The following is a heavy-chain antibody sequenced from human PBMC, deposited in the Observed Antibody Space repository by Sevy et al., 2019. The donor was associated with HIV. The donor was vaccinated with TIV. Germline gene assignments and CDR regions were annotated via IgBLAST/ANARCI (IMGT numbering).Heavy chain of an antibody. CDR2: IGTAGET. Sequence: GGSLRLSCAASGFTFSSYDMHWVRQATGKGLEWVSAIGTAGETYYPGSVKGRFTISRENAKNSLYVQINSLRAGDTALYYCARDQGRVCSGGSCYSVYGMDVWGQGTTVTVSS. CDR3: ARDQGRVCSGGSCYSVYGMDV. V-gene: IGHV3-13*01. J-gene: IGHJ6*02. CDR1: GFTFSSYD. D-gene: IGHD2-15*01.